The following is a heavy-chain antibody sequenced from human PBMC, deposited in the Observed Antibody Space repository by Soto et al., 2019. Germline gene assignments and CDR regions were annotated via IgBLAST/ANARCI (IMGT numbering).Heavy chain of an antibody. CDR2: ISGSGGST. Sequence: GESLKISCAASGFTFSSYAMSWVRQAPGKGLEWVSAISGSGGSTYYADSVKGRFTISRDNSKNTLYLQMNSLRAEDTAVYYCAKRVYYGSGSYSLDYWGQGTLVTVSS. CDR1: GFTFSSYA. D-gene: IGHD3-10*01. CDR3: AKRVYYGSGSYSLDY. V-gene: IGHV3-23*01. J-gene: IGHJ4*02.